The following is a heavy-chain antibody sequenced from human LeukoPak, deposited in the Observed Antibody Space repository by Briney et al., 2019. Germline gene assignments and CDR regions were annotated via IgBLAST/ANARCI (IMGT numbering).Heavy chain of an antibody. CDR3: ASHSIAAAGTDIDY. J-gene: IGHJ4*02. Sequence: SETLSLTCTVSGGSISSSSYYWGWIRQPPGKGLEWIGSIYYSGSTYYNPSLKSRVTITVDTSNNQFSLKLSSVTAADTAVYYCASHSIAAAGTDIDYWGQGALVTVCS. CDR2: IYYSGST. D-gene: IGHD6-13*01. CDR1: GGSISSSSYY. V-gene: IGHV4-39*01.